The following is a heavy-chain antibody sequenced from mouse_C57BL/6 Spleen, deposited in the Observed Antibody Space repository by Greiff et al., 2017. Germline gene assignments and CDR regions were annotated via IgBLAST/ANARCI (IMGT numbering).Heavy chain of an antibody. CDR3: ARFTTVAMDY. Sequence: VQLKESGAELVKPGASVKMSCKASGYTFTSYWITWVKQRPGQGLEWIGDIYPGSGSTNYNEKFKSKATLTVDTSSSTAYMQLSSLTSEDSAVYYCARFTTVAMDYWGQGTSVTVSS. CDR1: GYTFTSYW. D-gene: IGHD1-1*01. CDR2: IYPGSGST. V-gene: IGHV1-55*01. J-gene: IGHJ4*01.